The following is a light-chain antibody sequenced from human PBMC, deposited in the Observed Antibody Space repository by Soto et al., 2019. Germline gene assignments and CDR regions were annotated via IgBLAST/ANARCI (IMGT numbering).Light chain of an antibody. CDR1: SSNIGGNT. V-gene: IGLV1-44*01. CDR3: ATWDDGLSAYL. CDR2: SNS. Sequence: QSVLTQPPSASGTPGQRVTFSCSGSSSNIGGNTVSWFQHLPRTAPKLLIFSNSQRPSGVPDRFSGAKSGTSASLAISGLQSEDEANYYCATWDDGLSAYLFGNGTKV. J-gene: IGLJ1*01.